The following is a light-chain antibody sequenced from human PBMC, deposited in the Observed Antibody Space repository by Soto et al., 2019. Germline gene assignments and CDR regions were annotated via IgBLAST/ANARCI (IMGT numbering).Light chain of an antibody. J-gene: IGKJ2*01. CDR1: QSVNNNF. CDR3: QQYGDSPYT. V-gene: IGKV3-20*01. CDR2: GAS. Sequence: EIVLTQSPATLSSSPGDRAALSCRASQSVNNNFLAWYQQIPGQAPRLLIYGASSRASGIPARFSGSGSGTDFTLTISRLEPEDFAVYYCQQYGDSPYTFGQGTKLQIK.